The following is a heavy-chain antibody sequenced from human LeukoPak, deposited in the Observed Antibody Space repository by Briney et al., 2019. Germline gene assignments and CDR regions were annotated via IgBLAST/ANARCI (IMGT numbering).Heavy chain of an antibody. CDR3: AKGQLYYYGSGSYCAY. V-gene: IGHV3-23*01. CDR2: ISGSGGNT. D-gene: IGHD3-10*01. J-gene: IGHJ4*02. Sequence: GGSLRLSCAASGFTFSSYAMRWVRQAPGKGLEWVSAISGSGGNTYYADSVTGRFTISRDNSKNTLYLQMNSLRPEDTAVYYCAKGQLYYYGSGSYCAYWGQGTPVTVSS. CDR1: GFTFSSYA.